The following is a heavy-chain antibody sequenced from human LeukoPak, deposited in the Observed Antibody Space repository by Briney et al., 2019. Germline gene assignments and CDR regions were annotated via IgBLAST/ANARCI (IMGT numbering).Heavy chain of an antibody. V-gene: IGHV4-34*01. J-gene: IGHJ6*03. D-gene: IGHD3-10*01. CDR3: ARLGSVGYYNYQYMDI. Sequence: PSETLSLTCAVYGGSFSGYYWSWIRQPPGKGLEWIGEINDIGNTSYDPSLRSRVTISVDTSKNQFSLSLTSATAADTAVYFCARLGSVGYYNYQYMDIWGNGTTVTVSS. CDR1: GGSFSGYY. CDR2: INDIGNT.